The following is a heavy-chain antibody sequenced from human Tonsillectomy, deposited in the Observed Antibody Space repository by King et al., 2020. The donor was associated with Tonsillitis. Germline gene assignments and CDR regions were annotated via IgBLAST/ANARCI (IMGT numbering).Heavy chain of an antibody. CDR1: GFTFSSYA. J-gene: IGHJ4*02. CDR3: AKDYHYYDRSGYYWRSGRFDY. D-gene: IGHD3-22*01. V-gene: IGHV3-23*04. Sequence: VQLVESGGGLVQPGGSLRLSCAASGFTFSSYAMSWVRQSPGKGVEWVSAISGSGGRTYYADSAKGRFTISRDISKNTLYLQLNSLIAEDTAVYYCAKDYHYYDRSGYYWRSGRFDYWGQGTLVTVSS. CDR2: ISGSGGRT.